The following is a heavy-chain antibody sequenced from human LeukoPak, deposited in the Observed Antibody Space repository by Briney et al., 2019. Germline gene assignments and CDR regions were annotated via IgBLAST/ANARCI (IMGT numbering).Heavy chain of an antibody. CDR2: IYYSGNT. D-gene: IGHD5-18*01. CDR1: GGSISSSSYY. CDR3: ARLYSYGDY. V-gene: IGHV4-39*01. J-gene: IGHJ4*02. Sequence: PSETLSLTCTVSGGSISSSSYYWGWIRQPPGKGLEWTGNIYYSGNTYYNPSLKSRVTISVDTSKNQFSLKLNSVTAADTAVYYCARLYSYGDYWGQGTLVTVSS.